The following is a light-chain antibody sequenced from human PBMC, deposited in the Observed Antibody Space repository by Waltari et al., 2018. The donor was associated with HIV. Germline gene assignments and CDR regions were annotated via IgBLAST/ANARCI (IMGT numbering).Light chain of an antibody. V-gene: IGLV2-11*01. CDR3: CSYAGSYVV. Sequence: GTSSDVGGYNYVSWYQQHPGKAPKLMIYDVSKRPSGVPDRFSGSKSGNTASLTISGLQAEDEADYYCCSYAGSYVVFGGGTKLTVL. J-gene: IGLJ2*01. CDR2: DVS. CDR1: SSDVGGYNY.